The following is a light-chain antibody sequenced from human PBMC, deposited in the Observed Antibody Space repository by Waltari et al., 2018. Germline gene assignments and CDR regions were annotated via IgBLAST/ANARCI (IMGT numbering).Light chain of an antibody. CDR2: DVR. V-gene: IGLV2-14*01. J-gene: IGLJ3*02. Sequence: QSALTQPASVSGSPGQSITISCTGTSSHVGGYNHVSRYQQHPGKHPKLMIYDVRNRPSAVSNRFSGSKSGNTASLTISGLQAEDEADYYCSSYTSSSTLRVFGGGTKLTVL. CDR3: SSYTSSSTLRV. CDR1: SSHVGGYNH.